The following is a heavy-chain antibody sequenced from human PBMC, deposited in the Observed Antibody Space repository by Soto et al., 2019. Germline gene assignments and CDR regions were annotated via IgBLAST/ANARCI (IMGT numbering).Heavy chain of an antibody. J-gene: IGHJ5*02. Sequence: QFTLKESGPVLVKPTETLTLSCTGSGLSITDSEMGVSWIRQPPGQPLEWLAHIDSSGEKSYRTFLKSRLAISKDTSKSQIVLTMTNMDPADTATYYCARRHLAVAVSPWFDPWGQGIPVTVSS. CDR3: ARRHLAVAVSPWFDP. V-gene: IGHV2-26*01. CDR2: IDSSGEK. CDR1: GLSITDSEMG. D-gene: IGHD6-19*01.